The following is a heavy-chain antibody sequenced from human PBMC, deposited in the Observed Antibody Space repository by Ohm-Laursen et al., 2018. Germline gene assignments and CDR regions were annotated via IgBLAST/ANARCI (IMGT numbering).Heavy chain of an antibody. CDR3: ASHGGWPYYYYGMEV. D-gene: IGHD6-19*01. V-gene: IGHV1-2*02. Sequence: ASVKVSCKASGYTFTGYYMHWVRQAPGQGLEWMGWINPNSGGTNYAQKFQGRVTMTRDTSISTAYMELSRLRSDDTAVYYCASHGGWPYYYYGMEVWGQGTTVTVSS. CDR1: GYTFTGYY. J-gene: IGHJ6*02. CDR2: INPNSGGT.